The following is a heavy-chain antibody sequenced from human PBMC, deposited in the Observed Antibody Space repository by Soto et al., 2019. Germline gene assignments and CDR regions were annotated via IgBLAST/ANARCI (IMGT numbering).Heavy chain of an antibody. Sequence: QVQLQQWGAGLLKPSETLSLTCAVYGGSFSGYYWSWIRQPPGKGLEWIGEINHSGSTNYNPSLKGRVTISVNTSKNQFSLKLGSGTAADTAVYYCARAPIAVAGKVFDYWGQGTLVTVSS. CDR3: ARAPIAVAGKVFDY. D-gene: IGHD6-19*01. J-gene: IGHJ4*02. V-gene: IGHV4-34*01. CDR2: INHSGST. CDR1: GGSFSGYY.